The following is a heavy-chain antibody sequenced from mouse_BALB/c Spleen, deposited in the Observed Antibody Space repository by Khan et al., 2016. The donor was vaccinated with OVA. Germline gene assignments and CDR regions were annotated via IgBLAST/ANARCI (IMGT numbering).Heavy chain of an antibody. CDR2: IDPYDSET. CDR1: GYTFTSYW. J-gene: IGHJ3*01. V-gene: IGHV1-52*01. CDR3: ARSPFAY. Sequence: QVQLKESGTELVRPGPSVRLSCTASGYTFTSYWMNWIKQRPEQGLEWIGRIDPYDSETHYHHKFKDKAILTVDQSSNTAYMQLSSLTSEDSAGHYCARSPFAYWGQGTLVTVSA.